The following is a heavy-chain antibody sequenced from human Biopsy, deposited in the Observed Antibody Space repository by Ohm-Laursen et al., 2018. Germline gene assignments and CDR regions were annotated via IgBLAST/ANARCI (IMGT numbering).Heavy chain of an antibody. D-gene: IGHD2-15*01. Sequence: PGTLSLTCAVYGGSFSGYYWSWIRQPPGKGPEWIGDISDSGSTNYKPSLKSRVIISVDTSKNQFSLNLSSVTAADTAVYYCARRGSGGRSFDHWGQGTLVTVSS. J-gene: IGHJ4*02. CDR3: ARRGSGGRSFDH. V-gene: IGHV4-59*08. CDR2: ISDSGST. CDR1: GGSFSGYY.